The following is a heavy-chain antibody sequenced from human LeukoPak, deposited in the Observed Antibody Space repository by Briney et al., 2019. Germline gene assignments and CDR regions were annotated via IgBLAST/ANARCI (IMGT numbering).Heavy chain of an antibody. CDR2: IYHSGST. CDR1: GGSISSGGYS. CDR3: ASGYSGYDLRRHYFDY. J-gene: IGHJ4*02. Sequence: SETLSLTCAVSGGSISSGGYSWSWIRQPPGKGLEWIGYIYHSGSTYYNPSLKSRVTISVDRSKNQFSPKLSSVTAADTAVYYCASGYSGYDLRRHYFDYWGQGTLVTVSS. V-gene: IGHV4-30-2*01. D-gene: IGHD5-12*01.